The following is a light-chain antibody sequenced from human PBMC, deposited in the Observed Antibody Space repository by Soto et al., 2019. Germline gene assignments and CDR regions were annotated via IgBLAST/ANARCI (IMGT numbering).Light chain of an antibody. J-gene: IGLJ2*01. CDR2: DNI. Sequence: QSVLTQPPSVSGAPGQRVTISCTGSSSSIGAGYDVHWYQQLPGTAPKLLIYDNINRPSGVPDRFSGSKSGTSASLAITGLQAEDEADYYCQSYDSSLSGSVFGGGTKLTVL. V-gene: IGLV1-40*01. CDR3: QSYDSSLSGSV. CDR1: SSSIGAGYD.